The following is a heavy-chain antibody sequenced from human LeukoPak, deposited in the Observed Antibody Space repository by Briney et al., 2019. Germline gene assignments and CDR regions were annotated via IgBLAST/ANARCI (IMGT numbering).Heavy chain of an antibody. CDR1: GYSISSGYY. Sequence: PSETLSLTCTVSGYSISSGYYWGWIRQPPGKGLEWIGNIFYSGSTNYSPSLKSRVTISLDTSRNQFSLKLNSVTAADTAVYYCAKSNGYGLVDIWGQGTMVTVSS. CDR2: IFYSGST. CDR3: AKSNGYGLVDI. V-gene: IGHV4-38-2*02. J-gene: IGHJ3*02. D-gene: IGHD3-10*01.